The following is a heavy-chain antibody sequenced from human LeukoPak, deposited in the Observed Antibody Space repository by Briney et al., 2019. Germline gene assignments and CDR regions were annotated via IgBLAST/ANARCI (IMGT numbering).Heavy chain of an antibody. V-gene: IGHV4-61*08. Sequence: PSQTLSLTCTVSGGSISSGGYYWSWIRQPPGKGLEWIGYIYYSGSTNYNPSLKSRVTISVDTSKNQFSLKLSSVTAADTAVYYCARANYDSSGDPFDIWGQGTMVTVSS. CDR3: ARANYDSSGDPFDI. CDR2: IYYSGST. CDR1: GGSISSGGYY. J-gene: IGHJ3*02. D-gene: IGHD3-22*01.